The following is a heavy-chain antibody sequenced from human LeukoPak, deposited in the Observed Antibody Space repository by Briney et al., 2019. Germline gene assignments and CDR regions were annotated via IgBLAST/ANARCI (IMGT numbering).Heavy chain of an antibody. CDR3: ARERWFFDD. J-gene: IGHJ4*02. D-gene: IGHD5-24*01. CDR1: GYTFTGDY. CDR2: INPDNGGT. V-gene: IGHV1-2*02. Sequence: ASVKVSCKASGYTFTGDYMHWVRQAPGQGLEWMGWINPDNGGTDYAQKFQGRVTLTRDTSISTAYMELSRLRSDDTAIYYCARERWFFDDWGQGTLVIVSS.